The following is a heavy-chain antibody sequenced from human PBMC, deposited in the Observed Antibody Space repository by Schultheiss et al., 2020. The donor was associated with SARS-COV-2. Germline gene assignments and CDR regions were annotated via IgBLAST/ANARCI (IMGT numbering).Heavy chain of an antibody. CDR2: ISGDAGYT. J-gene: IGHJ6*02. CDR1: GFTFSSYD. V-gene: IGHV3-23*01. D-gene: IGHD3-10*01. CDR3: ARDRGENSYGMDV. Sequence: GGSLRLSCAASGFTFSSYDMSWVRQTPGKGLEWVSTISGDAGYTKDADSVKGRFTISRDNSKKTLFLQMDSLRSEDTAVYYCARDRGENSYGMDVWGQGTTVTVSS.